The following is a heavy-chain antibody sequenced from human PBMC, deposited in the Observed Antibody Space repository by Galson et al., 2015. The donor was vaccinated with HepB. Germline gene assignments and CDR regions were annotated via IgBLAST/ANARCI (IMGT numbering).Heavy chain of an antibody. D-gene: IGHD1-26*01. V-gene: IGHV3-33*08. Sequence: SLRHSCAASGITFSSYGMHWVRQAPGKGLEWVAVIWYDGSNKYYADSVKGRFTISRDNSKNTLYLQMNSLRAEDTAVYYCARDVEGGSYYYYYGMDVWGQGTTVTVS. CDR2: IWYDGSNK. J-gene: IGHJ6*02. CDR1: GITFSSYG. CDR3: ARDVEGGSYYYYYGMDV.